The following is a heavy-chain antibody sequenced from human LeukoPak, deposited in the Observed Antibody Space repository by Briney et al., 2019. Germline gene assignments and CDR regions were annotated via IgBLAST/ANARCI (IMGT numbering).Heavy chain of an antibody. D-gene: IGHD2-2*01. V-gene: IGHV3-21*01. CDR3: ARDRAVVVPAAIMGGAFDI. J-gene: IGHJ3*02. CDR2: ISSSSSYI. CDR1: GFTFSSYS. Sequence: PGGSLRLSCAASGFTFSSYSMNWVRQAPGKGLEWVSSISSSSSYIYYADSVKGRFTISRDNAKNSLYLQMNSLRAEDTAVYYCARDRAVVVPAAIMGGAFDIWGQGTMVTVSS.